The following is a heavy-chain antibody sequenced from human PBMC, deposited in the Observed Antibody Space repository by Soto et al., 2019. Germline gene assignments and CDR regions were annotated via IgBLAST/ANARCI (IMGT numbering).Heavy chain of an antibody. CDR3: ARERAAYYDILTGYYNPYY. Sequence: ESGGGVVQPGRSLRLSCAASGFTFSSYGMHWVRQAPGKGLEWVAVIWYDGSNKYYADSVKGRFTISRDNSKNTLYLQMNSLRAEDTAVYYCARERAAYYDILTGYYNPYYWGQGTLVTVSS. CDR2: IWYDGSNK. V-gene: IGHV3-33*01. D-gene: IGHD3-9*01. CDR1: GFTFSSYG. J-gene: IGHJ4*02.